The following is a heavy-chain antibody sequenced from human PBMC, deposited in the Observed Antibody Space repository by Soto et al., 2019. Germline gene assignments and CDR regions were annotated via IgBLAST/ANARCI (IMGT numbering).Heavy chain of an antibody. Sequence: SETLSLTCIVSGGSINSDGYYWSWIRQPPGKGLEWIGYIYYSGSTNYNPSLKSRVTISVDTSKNQFSLKLSSVTAADTAVYYCARGVAGYYYGMDVWGQGTTVTVSS. CDR2: IYYSGST. CDR1: GGSINSDGYY. V-gene: IGHV4-61*08. J-gene: IGHJ6*02. D-gene: IGHD2-15*01. CDR3: ARGVAGYYYGMDV.